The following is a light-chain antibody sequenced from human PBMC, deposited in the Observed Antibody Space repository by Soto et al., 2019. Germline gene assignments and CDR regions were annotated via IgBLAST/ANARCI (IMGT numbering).Light chain of an antibody. J-gene: IGLJ3*02. CDR1: SSDVGSYNL. V-gene: IGLV2-23*01. CDR3: CSYAGSSRV. Sequence: QSALTQPASVSGSPGQSITISCTGTSSDVGSYNLVSWYQQHPGKAPKLMIYEGSKRPSGVSNRFSGSKSGNTAPLTISGLQAEDDADYYCCSYAGSSRVFGGGTKLTVL. CDR2: EGS.